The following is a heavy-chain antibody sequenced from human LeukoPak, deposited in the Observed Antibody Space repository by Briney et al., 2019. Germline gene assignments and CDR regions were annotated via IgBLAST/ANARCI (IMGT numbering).Heavy chain of an antibody. J-gene: IGHJ3*02. V-gene: IGHV4-31*03. Sequence: PSQTLSLTCTVSGGSISSGGYYWNWIRQHPGKGLEWIGYIYYDGTTDYSPSLRSRVTISVDTSRNQFSLKLYSVTAADTAVYYCARSRSGYSYDHAAFEIWGQGTMVTVSS. CDR1: GGSISSGGYY. D-gene: IGHD5-18*01. CDR2: IYYDGTT. CDR3: ARSRSGYSYDHAAFEI.